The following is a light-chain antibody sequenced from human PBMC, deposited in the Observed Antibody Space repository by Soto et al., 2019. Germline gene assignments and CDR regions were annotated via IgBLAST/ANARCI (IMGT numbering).Light chain of an antibody. CDR2: GAS. CDR1: QSVSSN. CDR3: QQYNNVTPWT. J-gene: IGKJ1*01. V-gene: IGKV3-15*01. Sequence: IVVTQAPATLCRSAGDIATLSCRASQSVSSNLAWYQQKPGQAPRLLIYGASTRATGIQARFSGSGSGTEFTLTISSLQSEDFAVYYFQQYNNVTPWTFGQGTKVEIK.